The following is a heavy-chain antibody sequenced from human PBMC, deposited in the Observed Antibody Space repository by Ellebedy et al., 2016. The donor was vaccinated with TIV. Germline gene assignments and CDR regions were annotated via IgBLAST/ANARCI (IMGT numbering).Heavy chain of an antibody. D-gene: IGHD5-18*01. CDR1: GFTFTSYA. CDR2: IVGGGGGI. J-gene: IGHJ4*02. CDR3: AKDRISGDGYWVFDQ. V-gene: IGHV3-23*01. Sequence: PGGSLRLSCAASGFTFTSYAMAWVRQAPGKGLAWVSGIVGGGGGIFYADSVKGRFTITRDNSKNTVDLQMNSLRAEDTAVYYCAKDRISGDGYWVFDQWGQGALVTVSS.